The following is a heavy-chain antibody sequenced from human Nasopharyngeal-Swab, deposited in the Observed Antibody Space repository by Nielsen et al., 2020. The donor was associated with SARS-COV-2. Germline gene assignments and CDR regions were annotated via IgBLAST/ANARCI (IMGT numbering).Heavy chain of an antibody. J-gene: IGHJ4*02. CDR2: ISYDGRNE. V-gene: IGHV3-30*04. D-gene: IGHD4-17*01. Sequence: GESLKISCAASGFTFSSYAMHWVRQAPGKGLEWVAVISYDGRNEYHADSVKGRCTISRDNSKKTLYLHMNGLSAEDTAVYYCARGDYGDYAGMGVDYWGQGTLVTVSS. CDR3: ARGDYGDYAGMGVDY. CDR1: GFTFSSYA.